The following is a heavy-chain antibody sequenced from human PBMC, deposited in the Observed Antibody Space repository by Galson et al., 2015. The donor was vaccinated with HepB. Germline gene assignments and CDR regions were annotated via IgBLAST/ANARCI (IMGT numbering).Heavy chain of an antibody. CDR3: AREYGQRVNFDC. J-gene: IGHJ4*02. CDR1: EFSFSSHS. V-gene: IGHV3-48*01. CDR2: IDRSSDTI. D-gene: IGHD3-10*01. Sequence: SLRLSCAACEFSFSSHSMNWVRQAPGKGLEWISYIDRSSDTIYYADSVKGRFTVSRDNAKNSLCLQMNSLRVEDTAVYYCAREYGQRVNFDCWGQGTLVTVSS.